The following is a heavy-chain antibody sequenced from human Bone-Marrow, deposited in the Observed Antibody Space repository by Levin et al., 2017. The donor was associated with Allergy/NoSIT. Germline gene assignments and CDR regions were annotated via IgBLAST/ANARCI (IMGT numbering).Heavy chain of an antibody. J-gene: IGHJ4*02. CDR3: AKEGTRWLKKDFDD. V-gene: IGHV3-30*18. D-gene: IGHD5-24*01. CDR2: ISHDGSTN. Sequence: GGSLRLSCAASGFTFSSYGMHWVRQAPGKGLEWVAEISHDGSTNYEAESVKGRFTITRDISKNTLYLEMNTLRAEDTAVYYCAKEGTRWLKKDFDDWGQGTLVTVSS. CDR1: GFTFSSYG.